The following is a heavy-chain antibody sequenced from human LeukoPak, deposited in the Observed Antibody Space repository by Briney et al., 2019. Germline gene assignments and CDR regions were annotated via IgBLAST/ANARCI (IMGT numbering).Heavy chain of an antibody. V-gene: IGHV3-48*02. CDR2: ISSSSSTI. CDR3: ARELFSSDYIWGSYYHQFDY. D-gene: IGHD3-16*01. J-gene: IGHJ4*02. Sequence: GGSLRLSCAASGFTFSSYSMNRVRQAPGKGLEWVSYISSSSSTIYYADSVKGRFTISRDNAKNSLYLQMNSLRDEDTAVYYCARELFSSDYIWGSYYHQFDYWGQGTLVTVSS. CDR1: GFTFSSYS.